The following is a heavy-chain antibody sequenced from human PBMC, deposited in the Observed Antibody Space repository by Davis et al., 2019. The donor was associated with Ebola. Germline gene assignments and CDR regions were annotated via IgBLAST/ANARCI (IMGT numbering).Heavy chain of an antibody. J-gene: IGHJ4*02. CDR1: GFTFDDYA. V-gene: IGHV3-20*01. D-gene: IGHD6-13*01. CDR2: INWNGGST. CDR3: ARDLPQGVSDY. Sequence: GESLKISCAASGFTFDDYAMHWVRQAPGKGLEWVSGINWNGGSTGYADSVTGRFTISRDNAKNSLYLQMNSLRAEDTALYHCARDLPQGVSDYWGQGTLVTVSS.